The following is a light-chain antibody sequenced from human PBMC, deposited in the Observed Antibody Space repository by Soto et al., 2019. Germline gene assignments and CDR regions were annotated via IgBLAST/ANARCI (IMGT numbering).Light chain of an antibody. V-gene: IGKV1-9*01. CDR2: AAS. J-gene: IGKJ5*01. CDR3: QQFKNYPIT. Sequence: IQLTQSPSSLSLSVGDRVTFTCRASEDISSYLVWYQQKPGAAPKLLIYAASALHSGVPSRFSGSGSGTDFTLTISSLHPEDFAVYFCQQFKNYPITFGQGTRLEIK. CDR1: EDISSY.